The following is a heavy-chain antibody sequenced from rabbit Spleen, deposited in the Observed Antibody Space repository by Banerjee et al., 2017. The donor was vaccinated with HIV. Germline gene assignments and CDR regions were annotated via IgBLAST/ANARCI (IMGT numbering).Heavy chain of an antibody. D-gene: IGHD1-1*01. CDR1: GIDFNSYYY. J-gene: IGHJ4*02. Sequence: QSLEESGGDLVKPGASLTLTCTASGIDFNSYYYMCWVRQAPGKGLEWIACIYDGGSGTTYYASWAKGRFTISKTSSTTVTLQMTSLTAADTATYFCARDLPDIIGWNFGFWGPGTLVTVS. V-gene: IGHV1S40*01. CDR3: ARDLPDIIGWNFGF. CDR2: IYDGGSGTT.